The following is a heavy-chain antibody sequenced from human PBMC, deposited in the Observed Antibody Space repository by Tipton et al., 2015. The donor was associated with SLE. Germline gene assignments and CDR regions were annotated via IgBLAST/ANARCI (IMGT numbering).Heavy chain of an antibody. V-gene: IGHV4-59*08. CDR1: GGSISSYY. Sequence: LRLSCTVSGGSISSYYWSWIRQPPGKGLEWIGYISDGGGTNYNPSLKSRVTISVDPAKNQFSLRLTSVTAADTAVYYCARGYSSSYYYYYYMDVWGKGTTVTVSS. J-gene: IGHJ6*03. CDR2: ISDGGGT. CDR3: ARGYSSSYYYYYYMDV. D-gene: IGHD6-6*01.